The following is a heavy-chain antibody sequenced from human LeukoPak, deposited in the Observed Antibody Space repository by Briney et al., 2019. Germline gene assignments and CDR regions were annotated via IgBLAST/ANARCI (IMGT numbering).Heavy chain of an antibody. CDR3: AKDGGLWVSAHWGDS. Sequence: GGSLRLSCTASGFTFSSYTMSWVRQAPGKGLKWVSTITTGGPNTYYADSVKGRFTVSRDDSKNTLCLQMNSLRAEDTAVYYCAKDGGLWVSAHWGDSWGRGTLVTVSS. V-gene: IGHV3-23*01. CDR1: GFTFSSYT. D-gene: IGHD7-27*01. CDR2: ITTGGPNT. J-gene: IGHJ4*02.